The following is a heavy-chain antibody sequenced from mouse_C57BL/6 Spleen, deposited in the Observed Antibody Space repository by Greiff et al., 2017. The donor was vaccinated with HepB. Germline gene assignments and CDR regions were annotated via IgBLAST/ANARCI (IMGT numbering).Heavy chain of an antibody. D-gene: IGHD2-12*01. CDR2: ISSGGSYT. CDR3: ARPYDGDYYAMDY. J-gene: IGHJ4*01. Sequence: EVQVVESGGDLVKPGGSLKLSCAASGFTFSSYGMSWVRQTPDKRLEWVATISSGGSYTYYPDSVKGRFTISRDNAKNTLYLQMSSLKSEDTAMYYCARPYDGDYYAMDYWGQGTSVTVSS. CDR1: GFTFSSYG. V-gene: IGHV5-6*01.